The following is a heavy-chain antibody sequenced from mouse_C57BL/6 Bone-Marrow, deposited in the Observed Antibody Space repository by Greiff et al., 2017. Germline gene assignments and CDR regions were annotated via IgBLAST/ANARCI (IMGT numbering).Heavy chain of an antibody. CDR3: AREAGSSFLNY. CDR2: ITPSDGGT. V-gene: IGHV1-53*01. Sequence: QVQLQQPGTELVKPGASVTLSCKASGYTFTSYWMHWVQQRPGQGLEWIGNITPSDGGTNYTEKFKSKSTLTVDKSSSTAYMQLSSLTSEDSAVYYCAREAGSSFLNYWGQGTTLTVSS. CDR1: GYTFTSYW. D-gene: IGHD1-1*01. J-gene: IGHJ2*01.